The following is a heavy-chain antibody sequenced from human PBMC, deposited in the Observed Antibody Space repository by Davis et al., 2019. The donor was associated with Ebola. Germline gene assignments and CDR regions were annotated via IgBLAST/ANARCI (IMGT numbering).Heavy chain of an antibody. CDR3: ARFCVTMVRGVIINSSWFDP. CDR2: IYYSGST. V-gene: IGHV4-39*07. J-gene: IGHJ5*02. Sequence: MPGGSLRLSCTVSGGSISNSDFNYWGWIRQPPGKGLEWIGSIYYSGSTYYKPSLKSRVTISVDTSKNQFSLKPSSVTAADTAVYYCARFCVTMVRGVIINSSWFDPWGQGTLVTVSS. CDR1: GGSISNSDFNY. D-gene: IGHD3-10*01.